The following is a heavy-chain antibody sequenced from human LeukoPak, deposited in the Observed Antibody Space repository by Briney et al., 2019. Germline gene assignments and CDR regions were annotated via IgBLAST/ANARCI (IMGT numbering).Heavy chain of an antibody. CDR3: ARDVRSGLNYFVFADY. D-gene: IGHD3-10*02. J-gene: IGHJ4*02. CDR2: IKPDGSES. Sequence: GGSLRLSCAASGFTFNTYWMSWVRQAPGKGLEWVANIKPDGSESYYADSVKGRFSISRDNAKNSLYLQMNSLRAEDTAVYYCARDVRSGLNYFVFADYWGQGTLVTVSS. CDR1: GFTFNTYW. V-gene: IGHV3-7*01.